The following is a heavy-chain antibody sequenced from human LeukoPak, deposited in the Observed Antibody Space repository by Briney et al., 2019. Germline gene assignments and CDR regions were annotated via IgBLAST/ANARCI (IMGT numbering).Heavy chain of an antibody. J-gene: IGHJ4*02. CDR2: ITASSGTI. Sequence: GGSLRLSCAASGFSISRSSMNWVRQAPGKGLEWVSYITASSGTIYYGDSVKGRFAISRDNAKNSLYLQMNSLRAEDTAVYYCARQLVEDFDYWGQGTLVTVSS. V-gene: IGHV3-48*04. CDR3: ARQLVEDFDY. D-gene: IGHD6-13*01. CDR1: GFSISRSS.